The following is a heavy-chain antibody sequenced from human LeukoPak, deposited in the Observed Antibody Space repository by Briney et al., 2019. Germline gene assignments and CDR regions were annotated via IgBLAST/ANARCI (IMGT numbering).Heavy chain of an antibody. CDR1: GFTFSNYG. Sequence: GGSLRLSCAASGFTFSNYGMHWVRQAPGKGLEWVAVISYDGSNKYYGDSVKGRFTISRDNSKNTLYLQMNSLRGEDTAVYYCARDLPDYWGQGTLVTVSS. V-gene: IGHV3-30*03. J-gene: IGHJ4*02. CDR2: ISYDGSNK. CDR3: ARDLPDY.